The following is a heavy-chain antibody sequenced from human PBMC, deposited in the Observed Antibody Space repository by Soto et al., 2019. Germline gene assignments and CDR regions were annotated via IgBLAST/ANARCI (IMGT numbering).Heavy chain of an antibody. CDR2: MNLSGDYT. CDR3: ARAYPSGYQTHFDF. Sequence: ASVKVSCKASGYTFTSYYIHWVRQAPGQGLEWMGIMNLSGDYTKYEQRFQGRVTMTRDTSTSTVYMELSSLRSEDTAVYYCARAYPSGYQTHFDFWGQGTLVTVSS. V-gene: IGHV1-46*01. D-gene: IGHD3-22*01. J-gene: IGHJ4*02. CDR1: GYTFTSYY.